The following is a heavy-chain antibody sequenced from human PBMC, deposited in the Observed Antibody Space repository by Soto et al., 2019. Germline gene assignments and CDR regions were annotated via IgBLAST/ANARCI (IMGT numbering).Heavy chain of an antibody. CDR2: IYYSGST. CDR1: GGSISSYY. Sequence: SETLSLTCTVSGGSISSYYWSWIRQPPGKGLEWIGYIYYSGSTNYSPSLKSRVTISVDTSKNQFSLKLSSVTAADTAVYYCARGTYYDLLTGYYYFDYWGPGTLVTVSS. J-gene: IGHJ4*02. CDR3: ARGTYYDLLTGYYYFDY. D-gene: IGHD3-9*01. V-gene: IGHV4-59*12.